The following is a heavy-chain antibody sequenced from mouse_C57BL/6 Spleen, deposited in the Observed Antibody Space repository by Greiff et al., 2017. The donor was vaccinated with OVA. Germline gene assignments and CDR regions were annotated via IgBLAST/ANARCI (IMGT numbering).Heavy chain of an antibody. CDR2: IYPGDGDT. CDR1: GYAFSSSW. CDR3: ARNDYSWFAY. Sequence: QVQLQQSGPELVKPGASVKISCKASGYAFSSSWMNWVKQRPGKGLEWIGRIYPGDGDTNYNGKFKGKATLTADKSSSTAYMQLSSLTSEGSAVYFCARNDYSWFAYWGQGTLVTVSA. D-gene: IGHD2-4*01. J-gene: IGHJ3*01. V-gene: IGHV1-82*01.